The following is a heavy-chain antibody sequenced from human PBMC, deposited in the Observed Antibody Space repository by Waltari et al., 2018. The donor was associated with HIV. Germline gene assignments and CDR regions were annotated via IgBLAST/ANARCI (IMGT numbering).Heavy chain of an antibody. Sequence: QLQLQESGPGLVKPSETLSLTCTVSGRSITSSSYYWGWIRQPPGKGLEWIGSIYYSGSTYYNPSLKSRVTISVDTSKNQFSLKLSSVTAADTAVYYCARHSRITMIGNWFDPWGQGTLVTVSS. D-gene: IGHD3-22*01. CDR3: ARHSRITMIGNWFDP. CDR1: GRSITSSSYY. CDR2: IYYSGST. V-gene: IGHV4-39*01. J-gene: IGHJ5*02.